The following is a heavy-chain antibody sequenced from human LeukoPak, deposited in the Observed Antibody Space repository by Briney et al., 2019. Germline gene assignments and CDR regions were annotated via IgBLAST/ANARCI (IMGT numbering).Heavy chain of an antibody. D-gene: IGHD3-10*01. CDR3: ARHRVTMVRGVRYNWFDP. CDR1: GGSFSGYY. J-gene: IGHJ5*02. Sequence: SETLSLTCAVYGGSFSGYYWSWIRQPPGKGLEWIGEINHSGSTNYNPSLKSRVTISVDTSKNQFSLKLSSVTAADTAVYYCARHRVTMVRGVRYNWFDPWGQGTLVTVSS. CDR2: INHSGST. V-gene: IGHV4-34*01.